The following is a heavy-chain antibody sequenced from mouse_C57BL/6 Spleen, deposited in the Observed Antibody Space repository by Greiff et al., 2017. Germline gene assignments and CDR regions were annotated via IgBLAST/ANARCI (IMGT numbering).Heavy chain of an antibody. D-gene: IGHD1-1*01. Sequence: QVHVKQPGTELVKPGASVTLSCKASGYTFTSYWMHWVKQRPGQGLEWIGNINPSNGGTNYNEKFKRKATLTVDKSSSTAYMQLSSLTSEDSAVYYCARFPLLLRPFAYWGQGTLVTVSA. CDR2: INPSNGGT. CDR3: ARFPLLLRPFAY. V-gene: IGHV1-53*01. CDR1: GYTFTSYW. J-gene: IGHJ3*01.